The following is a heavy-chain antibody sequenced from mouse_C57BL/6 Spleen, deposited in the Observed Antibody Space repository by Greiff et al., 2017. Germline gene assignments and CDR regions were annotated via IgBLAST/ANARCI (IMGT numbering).Heavy chain of an antibody. CDR1: GYAFSSSW. J-gene: IGHJ4*01. CDR3: AITTVVATRAYAMDY. CDR2: IYPGDGDT. Sequence: VQLQQSGPELVKPGASVKISCKASGYAFSSSWMNWVKQRPGKGLEWIGRIYPGDGDTTYNGKFKGKATLTADKSSSPAYMQLSSLTSEDSAVYFWAITTVVATRAYAMDYWGQGTSVTVSS. V-gene: IGHV1-82*01. D-gene: IGHD1-1*01.